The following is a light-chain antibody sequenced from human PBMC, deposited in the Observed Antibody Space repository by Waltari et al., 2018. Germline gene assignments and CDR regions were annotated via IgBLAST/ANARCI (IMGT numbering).Light chain of an antibody. J-gene: IGLJ2*01. CDR1: SSNFITST. CDR2: AVT. CDR3: CSYAGFSTVV. Sequence: QSVLTQPPSASGTPGQRVTISCSGGSSNFITSTVNWYQHLPETAPKLIIYAVTKRPSGVASRFAGSRSGSTASLTISGLQAEDEADYYCCSYAGFSTVVFGGGTKLTVL. V-gene: IGLV1-44*01.